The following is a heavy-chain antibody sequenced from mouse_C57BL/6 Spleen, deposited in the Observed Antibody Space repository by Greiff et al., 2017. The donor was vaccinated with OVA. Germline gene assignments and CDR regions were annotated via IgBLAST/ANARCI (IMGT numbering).Heavy chain of an antibody. CDR1: GYTFTDYN. V-gene: IGHV1-22*01. CDR2: INPNNGGT. Sequence: VHVKQSGPELVKPGASVKMSCKASGYTFTDYNMHWVKQSHGKSLEWIGYINPNNGGTSYNQKFKGKATLTVNKSSSTAYMELRSLTSEDSAVYYCARYGSSYVGYFDVWGTGTTVTVSS. D-gene: IGHD1-1*01. CDR3: ARYGSSYVGYFDV. J-gene: IGHJ1*03.